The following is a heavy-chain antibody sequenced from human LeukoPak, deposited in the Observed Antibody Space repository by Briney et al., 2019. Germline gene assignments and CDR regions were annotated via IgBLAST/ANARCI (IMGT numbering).Heavy chain of an antibody. J-gene: IGHJ4*02. CDR2: ISSSSSYI. D-gene: IGHD3-22*01. CDR1: GFTFSSYS. V-gene: IGHV3-21*01. CDR3: ARDGDYYDSSGGFDY. Sequence: GRSLRLSCAASGFTFSSYSMNWVRQAPGKGLEWVSSISSSSSYIYYADSVKGRFTISRDNAKNSLYLQMNSLRAEDTAVYYCARDGDYYDSSGGFDYWGQGTLVTVSS.